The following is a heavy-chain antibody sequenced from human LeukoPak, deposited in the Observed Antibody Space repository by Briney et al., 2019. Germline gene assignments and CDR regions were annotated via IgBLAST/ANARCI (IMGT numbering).Heavy chain of an antibody. V-gene: IGHV3-33*01. J-gene: IGHJ4*02. CDR3: ARDQGLIAAAEPDY. CDR1: GFLFSSYA. D-gene: IGHD6-13*01. Sequence: GGSLRLSCAASGFLFSSYAMHWVRQAPGKGLEWAAVIWFDGSNKYYADSVKGRFIISRDNSKNTVYLQLNSLRAEDTAVYYCARDQGLIAAAEPDYWGQGTLVTVSS. CDR2: IWFDGSNK.